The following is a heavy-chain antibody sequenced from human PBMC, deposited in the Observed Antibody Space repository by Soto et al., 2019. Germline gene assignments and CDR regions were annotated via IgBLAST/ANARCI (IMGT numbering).Heavy chain of an antibody. CDR1: GYTFTSYA. D-gene: IGHD6-6*01. CDR2: INAGNGNT. Sequence: GPSVKVSCKASGYTFTSYAMHWVRQAPGQRLEWMGWINAGNGNTKYSQKFQGRVTITRDTSASTAYMELSSLRSQDTAVYYCAGGEQLPYYFDYWGQGTLVTVSS. V-gene: IGHV1-3*01. CDR3: AGGEQLPYYFDY. J-gene: IGHJ4*02.